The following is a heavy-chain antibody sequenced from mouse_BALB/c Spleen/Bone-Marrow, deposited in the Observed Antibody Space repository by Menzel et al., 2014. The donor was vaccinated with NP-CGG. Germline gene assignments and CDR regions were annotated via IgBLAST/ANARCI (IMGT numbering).Heavy chain of an antibody. D-gene: IGHD3-1*01. CDR2: ISSGGSYT. V-gene: IGHV5-6*01. J-gene: IGHJ2*01. CDR1: GFTFSSYG. CDR3: ARDGLDY. Sequence: EVKEVESGGDLVKPGGSLKLSCAASGFTFSSYGMSWGRQTPDKRLEWVATISSGGSYTYYPDSVKGRFTISRDNAKNTLYLQMSSLKSEDTAMYYCARDGLDYWGQGTTLTVSS.